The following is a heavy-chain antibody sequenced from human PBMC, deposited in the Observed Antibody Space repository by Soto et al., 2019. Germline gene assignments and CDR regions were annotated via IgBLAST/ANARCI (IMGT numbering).Heavy chain of an antibody. D-gene: IGHD2-21*02. CDR2: IIPIFGTA. J-gene: IGHJ6*02. CDR3: ASVTAIFDLPPYYYYYGMDV. CDR1: GGTFSSYA. Sequence: GASVKVSCKASGGTFSSYAISWVRQAPGQGLEWMGGIIPIFGTANYAQKFQGGVTITADESTSTAYMELSSLRSEDTAVYYCASVTAIFDLPPYYYYYGMDVWGQGTTVTVSS. V-gene: IGHV1-69*13.